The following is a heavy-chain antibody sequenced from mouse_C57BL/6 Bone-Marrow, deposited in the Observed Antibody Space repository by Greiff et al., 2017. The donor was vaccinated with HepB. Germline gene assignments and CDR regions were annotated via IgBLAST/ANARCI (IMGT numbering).Heavy chain of an antibody. V-gene: IGHV1-64*01. CDR3: ARNYGSSYGY. Sequence: QVQLQQPGAELVKPGASVKLSCKASGYTFTSYWMHWVKQRPGQGLEWIGMIHPNSGSTNYNEKFKSKATLTVDKSSSPAYMQLSSLTSEDSAVYYCARNYGSSYGYWGQGTTLTVSS. CDR2: IHPNSGST. J-gene: IGHJ2*01. CDR1: GYTFTSYW. D-gene: IGHD1-1*01.